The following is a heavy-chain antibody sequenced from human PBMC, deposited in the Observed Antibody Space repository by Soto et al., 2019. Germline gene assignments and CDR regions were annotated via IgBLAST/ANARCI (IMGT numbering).Heavy chain of an antibody. CDR2: ISSSSSYI. V-gene: IGHV3-21*01. Sequence: GGSLRLSCAASGFTFSSYSMDWVRQAPGKGLEWVSSISSSSSYIYYADSVKGRFTISRDNAKNSLYLQMNSLRAEDTAVYYCARADCSSTSCDYYGMDVWGQGTTVTVSS. CDR1: GFTFSSYS. CDR3: ARADCSSTSCDYYGMDV. J-gene: IGHJ6*02. D-gene: IGHD2-2*01.